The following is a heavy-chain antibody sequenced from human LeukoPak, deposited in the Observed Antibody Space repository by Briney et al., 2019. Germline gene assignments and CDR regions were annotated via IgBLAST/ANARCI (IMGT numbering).Heavy chain of an antibody. D-gene: IGHD5-18*01. V-gene: IGHV1-2*02. J-gene: IGHJ3*02. CDR2: INPNSGGT. Sequence: ASVKVSCKASGHTFTGYYMHWVRQAPGQGLEWMGWINPNSGGTNYAQKFQGRVTTTADESTSTAYMELSSLRSEDTAVYYCASGGYSYGTMDAFDIWGQGTMVTVSS. CDR3: ASGGYSYGTMDAFDI. CDR1: GHTFTGYY.